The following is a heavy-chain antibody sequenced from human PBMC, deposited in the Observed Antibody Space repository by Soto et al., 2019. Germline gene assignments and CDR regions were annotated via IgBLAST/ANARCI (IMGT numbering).Heavy chain of an antibody. Sequence: QVQLVQSGAEVKKPGSSVKVSCKASGGTFSSYAISWVRQAPGQGLEWMGGIIPIFGTANYAQKFQGRVTITADESPTTADMELSSLRSEDTAVYYCASRGGYCSGGSCYRLEYWGKVTLVTVAS. J-gene: IGHJ4*02. D-gene: IGHD2-15*01. CDR3: ASRGGYCSGGSCYRLEY. V-gene: IGHV1-69*01. CDR1: GGTFSSYA. CDR2: IIPIFGTA.